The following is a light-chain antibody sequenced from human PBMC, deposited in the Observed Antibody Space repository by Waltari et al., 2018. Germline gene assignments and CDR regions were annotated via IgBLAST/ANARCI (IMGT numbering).Light chain of an antibody. V-gene: IGLV2-14*03. CDR2: DVS. J-gene: IGLJ2*01. Sequence: QSALTQPASVSGSPGQSITISCTGTSSDVGAYNYVSWYRQHPGPAPKLLIFDVSHLPAGVSSRVSGSKYGNTASLTISGLQAEDEADYYCSSYTTSSTVVFGGGTKLTVL. CDR3: SSYTTSSTVV. CDR1: SSDVGAYNY.